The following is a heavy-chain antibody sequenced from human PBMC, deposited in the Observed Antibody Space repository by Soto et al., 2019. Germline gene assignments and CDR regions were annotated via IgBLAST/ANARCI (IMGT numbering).Heavy chain of an antibody. D-gene: IGHD4-17*01. CDR3: AKDYSTVTTDPLSVVLFDY. J-gene: IGHJ4*02. V-gene: IGHV3-23*01. CDR1: VFTCSSYA. Sequence: PWWSLRLSCGASVFTCSSYAMSWVRQAPGKGLEWVSIITSDGRTYYADSVKGRFTISRDNSKNTVYLQMNSLRAEDMAVYYCAKDYSTVTTDPLSVVLFDYWGQGALVTVSS. CDR2: ITSDGRT.